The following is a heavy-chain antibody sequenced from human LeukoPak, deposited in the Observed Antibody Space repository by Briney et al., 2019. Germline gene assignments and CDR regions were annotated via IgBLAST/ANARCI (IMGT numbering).Heavy chain of an antibody. CDR1: GFTFSSYA. V-gene: IGHV3-30-3*01. J-gene: IGHJ4*02. D-gene: IGHD3-10*01. Sequence: PGGSLRLSCAASGFTFSSYAMHWVRQAPGKGLEWVAVISYDGSNKYYADSVKGRFTISRDNSKNTLYLQMNSLRVEDTAVYYCAREEDYGSGSYLGYWGQGTLVTVSS. CDR3: AREEDYGSGSYLGY. CDR2: ISYDGSNK.